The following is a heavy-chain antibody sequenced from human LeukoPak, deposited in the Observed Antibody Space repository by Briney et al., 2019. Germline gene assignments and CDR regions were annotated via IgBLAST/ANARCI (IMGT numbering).Heavy chain of an antibody. J-gene: IGHJ3*02. Sequence: PGGSLRLSCAASGFTFSSFVMSWVRQAPGMGPEWVSAISGSGDSTYYADSVKGRFTISRDNSKNTLHLQMNSLRAKDTAVYYCAKCLDAFDIWGQGTMVTVSS. CDR3: AKCLDAFDI. CDR1: GFTFSSFV. V-gene: IGHV3-23*01. CDR2: ISGSGDST.